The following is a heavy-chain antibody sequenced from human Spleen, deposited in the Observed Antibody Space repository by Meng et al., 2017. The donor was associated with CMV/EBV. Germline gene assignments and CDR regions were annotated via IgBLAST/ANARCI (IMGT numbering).Heavy chain of an antibody. CDR1: GYTVTSNG. V-gene: IGHV1-18*01. D-gene: IGHD3-3*01. CDR3: ARVTDFGVVIPDY. Sequence: CKASGYTVTSNGISRGRKVPGQALEWMGWIRPYNATTNNAQKLQGRVTMTTDTSTSTAYMELRRLRSDDTAVHFCARVTDFGVVIPDYWGQGTLVTVSS. CDR2: IRPYNATT. J-gene: IGHJ4*02.